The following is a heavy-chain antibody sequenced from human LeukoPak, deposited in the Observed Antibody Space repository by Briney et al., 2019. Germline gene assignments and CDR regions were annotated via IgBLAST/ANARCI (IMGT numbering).Heavy chain of an antibody. CDR2: IYTSGST. Sequence: SETLSLTXTVSGGSISSGSYYWSRIGQPAGKGLEWIGRIYTSGSTNYNPSLKSRVTISVDTSKNQFSLKLSSVTAADTAVYYCARAMVRGVKGYYYYYMDVWGKGTTVTVSS. CDR3: ARAMVRGVKGYYYYYMDV. CDR1: GGSISSGSYY. J-gene: IGHJ6*03. V-gene: IGHV4-61*02. D-gene: IGHD3-10*01.